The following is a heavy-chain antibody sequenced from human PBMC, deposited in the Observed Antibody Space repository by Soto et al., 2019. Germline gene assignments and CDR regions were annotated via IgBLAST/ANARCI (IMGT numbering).Heavy chain of an antibody. J-gene: IGHJ6*03. CDR2: IWYDGSNK. V-gene: IGHV3-33*01. CDR1: GFTFSSYG. D-gene: IGHD2-2*01. CDR3: ARDREIVVVPAAKNHYYYMDV. Sequence: GGSLRLSCAASGFTFSSYGMHWVRQAPGKGLEWVAVIWYDGSNKYYADSVKGRFTISRDNSKNTLYLQMNSLRAEDTAVYYCARDREIVVVPAAKNHYYYMDVWGKGTTVTVSS.